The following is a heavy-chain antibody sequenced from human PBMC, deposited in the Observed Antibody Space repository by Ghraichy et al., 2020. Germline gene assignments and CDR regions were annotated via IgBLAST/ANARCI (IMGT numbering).Heavy chain of an antibody. Sequence: GGSLRLSCSASGFTFSNAWMSWVRQAPGKGLEWVGRIKSKTEGWTTHYAAPLEGRFTISRDDSTNTLYLQMSRLKTEDTAVYYCTAGTHYYDSSGYNSLHYWVLGTL. CDR3: TAGTHYYDSSGYNSLHY. CDR1: GFTFSNAW. V-gene: IGHV3-15*01. D-gene: IGHD3-22*01. CDR2: IKSKTEGWTT. J-gene: IGHJ4*02.